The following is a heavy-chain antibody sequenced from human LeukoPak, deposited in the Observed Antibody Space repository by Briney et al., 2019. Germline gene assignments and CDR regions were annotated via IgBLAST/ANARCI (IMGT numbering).Heavy chain of an antibody. CDR2: ISAYNGNT. D-gene: IGHD1-26*01. J-gene: IGHJ3*02. V-gene: IGHV1-18*01. CDR1: GYTFTDYY. Sequence: ASVKVSCKASGYTFTDYYIHWVRQAPGQGLEWMGWISAYNGNTNYAQKLQGRVTMTTDTSTSTAYMELRSLRSDDTAVYYCARDGPRGIVGARGAFDIWGQGTMVTVSS. CDR3: ARDGPRGIVGARGAFDI.